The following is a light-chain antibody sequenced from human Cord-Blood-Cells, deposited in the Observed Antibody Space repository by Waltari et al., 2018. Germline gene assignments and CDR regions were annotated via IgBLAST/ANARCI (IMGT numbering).Light chain of an antibody. Sequence: QSALTQPASVSGSPGQSITISCTGTSSDVGRYNLVSWYQQHPGKAPKLMIYEGRKRPSGVSNRFSGSKSGNTASLTISGLQADDEADYYCCSYAGSSTVFGTGTKVTVL. CDR1: SSDVGRYNL. J-gene: IGLJ1*01. V-gene: IGLV2-23*03. CDR3: CSYAGSSTV. CDR2: EGR.